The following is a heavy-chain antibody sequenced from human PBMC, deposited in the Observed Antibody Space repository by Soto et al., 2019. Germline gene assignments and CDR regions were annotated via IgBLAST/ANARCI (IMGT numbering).Heavy chain of an antibody. CDR2: ISGLNGNT. D-gene: IGHD3-10*01. CDR1: GYSFSTYG. J-gene: IGHJ4*02. CDR3: ARDLFGEDGAGYFDY. V-gene: IGHV1-18*01. Sequence: QVHLVQSGVEVKKPGASVKVSCKASGYSFSTYGISWVRQAPGQGLEWMGWISGLNGNTNYAQNLPGRATMTTDTSTRTAYMELRSLGFDDTAMYYCARDLFGEDGAGYFDYWGQGTLVTVSS.